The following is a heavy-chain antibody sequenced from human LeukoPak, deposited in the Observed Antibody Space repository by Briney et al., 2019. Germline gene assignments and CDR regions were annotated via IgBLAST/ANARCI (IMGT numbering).Heavy chain of an antibody. CDR3: VRAGYCSSTSCQNWFDP. CDR2: ISFDGGNK. CDR1: GFTFSSYG. Sequence: GRSLRLTCAASGFTFSSYGMNWVRQAPGKGLEWVAVISFDGGNKYYLDSVKGRFTLSRDNSKNTAYLQMNTLRADDTAVYYCVRAGYCSSTSCQNWFDPWGQGTLVTVSS. V-gene: IGHV3-30*03. J-gene: IGHJ5*02. D-gene: IGHD2-2*01.